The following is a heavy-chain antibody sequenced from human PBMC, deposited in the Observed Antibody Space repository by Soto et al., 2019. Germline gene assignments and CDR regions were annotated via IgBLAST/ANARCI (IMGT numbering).Heavy chain of an antibody. CDR3: ARAYYDFLWGSYRFGY. V-gene: IGHV3-7*01. D-gene: IGHD3-16*02. CDR1: GFTFSRYW. Sequence: PGGSLRLSCAASGFTFSRYWMSWFRQAPGKGLEWVANIKEDGSEKKNVDSVKGRFTISRDNAKNSLYLQMNSLRAEDTAVYYCARAYYDFLWGSYRFGYWGQGALVTVSS. CDR2: IKEDGSEK. J-gene: IGHJ4*02.